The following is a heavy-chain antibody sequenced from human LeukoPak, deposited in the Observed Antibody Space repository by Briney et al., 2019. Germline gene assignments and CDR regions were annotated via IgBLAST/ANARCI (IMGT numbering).Heavy chain of an antibody. CDR2: IYPDDSET. Sequence: GESLKISCKGSGYSFSSDWIGWVRQMPGKGLEWMGIIYPDDSETRYSPSFQGQVTISADKSINTAYLQWSSLKASDTAMYYCARFSGSGWSIYYFDYWGQGTLVTVSS. V-gene: IGHV5-51*01. D-gene: IGHD6-19*01. J-gene: IGHJ4*02. CDR1: GYSFSSDW. CDR3: ARFSGSGWSIYYFDY.